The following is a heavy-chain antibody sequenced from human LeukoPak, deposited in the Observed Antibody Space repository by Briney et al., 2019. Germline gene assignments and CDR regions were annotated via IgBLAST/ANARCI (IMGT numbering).Heavy chain of an antibody. Sequence: GGSLRLSCAASGFTFSSYAMSWVRQAPGKGLEWVSAISGSGGSTYYADSVKGRFTISRDNSKNTLYLQMNSLRAEDTAVYYCAKPGDSSGYYPSPFDYWGQGTLVTVSS. CDR3: AKPGDSSGYYPSPFDY. J-gene: IGHJ4*02. CDR1: GFTFSSYA. D-gene: IGHD3-22*01. V-gene: IGHV3-23*01. CDR2: ISGSGGST.